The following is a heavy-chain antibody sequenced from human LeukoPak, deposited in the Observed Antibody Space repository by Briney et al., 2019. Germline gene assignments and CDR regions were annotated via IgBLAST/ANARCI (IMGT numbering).Heavy chain of an antibody. CDR1: SASISTYY. CDR2: IYYSGST. V-gene: IGHV4-39*07. Sequence: QMQLQESGPGLVKPSETLSLTCTVSSASISTYYWGWIRQPPGKGLEWIGSIYYSGSTYYNPSLKSRVTISVDTSKNQFSLKLSSVTAADTAVYYCARDSSYYYGSGFDYWGQGTLVTVSS. J-gene: IGHJ4*02. D-gene: IGHD3-10*01. CDR3: ARDSSYYYGSGFDY.